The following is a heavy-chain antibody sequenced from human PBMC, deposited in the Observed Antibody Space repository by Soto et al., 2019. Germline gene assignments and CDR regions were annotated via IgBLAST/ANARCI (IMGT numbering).Heavy chain of an antibody. Sequence: EVQLVESGGGLVQPGGSLRLSCAASGLTFSSYSMNWVRQAPGKGLEWVSYISSSSTIYYADSVKGRFTISRDNAKNSLYLQMNSLRDEDTAVYYCARKNTYYYDSSGRMDVWGQGTTVTVSS. J-gene: IGHJ6*02. V-gene: IGHV3-48*02. CDR1: GLTFSSYS. CDR2: ISSSSTI. CDR3: ARKNTYYYDSSGRMDV. D-gene: IGHD3-22*01.